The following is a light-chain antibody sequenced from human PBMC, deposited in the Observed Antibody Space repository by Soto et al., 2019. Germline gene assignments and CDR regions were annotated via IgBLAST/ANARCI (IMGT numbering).Light chain of an antibody. J-gene: IGKJ5*01. Sequence: DRQMPRSPSTLSESVRARVHITCRASQGINSHLAWYQQKPGKAPKLLIYAASTLQSGVPSRFSGSGSGTEFTLTISSLQPEDFATYYCQQLNSYLITFGQGTRLEIK. CDR2: AAS. CDR1: QGINSH. CDR3: QQLNSYLIT. V-gene: IGKV1-9*01.